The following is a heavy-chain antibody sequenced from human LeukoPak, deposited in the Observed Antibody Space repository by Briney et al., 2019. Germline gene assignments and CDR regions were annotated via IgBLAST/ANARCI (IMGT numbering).Heavy chain of an antibody. CDR3: ARGPQWRGDYYYMDV. V-gene: IGHV1-8*01. D-gene: IGHD6-19*01. Sequence: AASVRVSCKASGYSFTNFDINWVRQATGQGLEWMGWMNPNSGNKGYAQKFQGRVSMTMNTSVTTAYMELSSLRSEDAAVYYCARGPQWRGDYYYMDVWGRGTTVTASS. CDR1: GYSFTNFD. J-gene: IGHJ6*03. CDR2: MNPNSGNK.